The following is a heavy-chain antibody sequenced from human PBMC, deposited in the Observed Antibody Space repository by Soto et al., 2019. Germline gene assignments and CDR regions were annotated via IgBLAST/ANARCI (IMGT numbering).Heavy chain of an antibody. CDR2: ISGSGGST. CDR3: AKEGSGWYRAFDI. J-gene: IGHJ3*02. D-gene: IGHD6-19*01. CDR1: GFTFSSYA. V-gene: IGHV3-23*01. Sequence: PGGSLRLSCAASGFTFSSYAMSWVRQAPGKGLEWVSTISGSGGSTYYADSVKGRFTISRDNSKNTLYLQMNSLRAGDTAVYYCAKEGSGWYRAFDIWGQGTMVTVSS.